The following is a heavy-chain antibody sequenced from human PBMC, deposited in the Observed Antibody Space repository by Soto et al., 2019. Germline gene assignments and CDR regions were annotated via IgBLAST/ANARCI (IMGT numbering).Heavy chain of an antibody. CDR2: IYHSGST. CDR3: AREDGGADYDFWSGYVAYWFDP. D-gene: IGHD3-3*01. V-gene: IGHV4-4*02. CDR1: GGSISSSNW. Sequence: PSETLSLTCAVSGGSISSSNWWSWVRQPPGKGLEWIGEIYHSGSTNYNPSLKSRVTISVDKSKNQFSLKLSSVTAADTAVYYCAREDGGADYDFWSGYVAYWFDPWGQGTLVTVSS. J-gene: IGHJ5*02.